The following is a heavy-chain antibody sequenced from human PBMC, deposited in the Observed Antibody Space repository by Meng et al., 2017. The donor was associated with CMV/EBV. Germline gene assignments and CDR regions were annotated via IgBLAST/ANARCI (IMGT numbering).Heavy chain of an antibody. CDR1: GFTFSSYG. CDR3: RTVTDDY. J-gene: IGHJ4*02. D-gene: IGHD5-18*01. V-gene: IGHV3-30*02. Sequence: GGSLRPSCAASGFTFSSYGMHWVRQAPGKGLEWVAFLRYDGSNKYYADSVKGLFTISRDNSKNTLYLQMNSLRAEDTAVYYCRTVTDDYWGQGTLVTVSS. CDR2: LRYDGSNK.